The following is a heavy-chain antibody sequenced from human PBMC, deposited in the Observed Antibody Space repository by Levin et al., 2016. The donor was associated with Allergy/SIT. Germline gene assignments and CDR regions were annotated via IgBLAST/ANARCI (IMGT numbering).Heavy chain of an antibody. CDR1: GYIFTGYY. V-gene: IGHV1-2*02. CDR3: ARVLQYDILTGRYYNGMDV. Sequence: ASVKVSCKASGYIFTGYYIHWVRQAPGQGLEWMGWINPKSGGTEYAQKFQGRVTMTRDTSISTAYMEVSGLTYDDTAVYYCARVLQYDILTGRYYNGMDVWGQGTTVTVSS. J-gene: IGHJ6*02. CDR2: INPKSGGT. D-gene: IGHD3-9*01.